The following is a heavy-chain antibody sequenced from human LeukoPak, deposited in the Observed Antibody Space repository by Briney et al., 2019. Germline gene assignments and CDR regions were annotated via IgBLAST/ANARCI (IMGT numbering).Heavy chain of an antibody. V-gene: IGHV3-7*01. Sequence: GGSLRLSCAASGFTFSSYGMNWVRQAPGKGLEWVANIKQDGSEKYYVDSVKGRFTISRDNAKNSLYLQMNSLRAEDTAVYYCARGGQWLPTRYYFDYWGQGTLVTVSS. CDR1: GFTFSSYG. J-gene: IGHJ4*02. D-gene: IGHD6-19*01. CDR3: ARGGQWLPTRYYFDY. CDR2: IKQDGSEK.